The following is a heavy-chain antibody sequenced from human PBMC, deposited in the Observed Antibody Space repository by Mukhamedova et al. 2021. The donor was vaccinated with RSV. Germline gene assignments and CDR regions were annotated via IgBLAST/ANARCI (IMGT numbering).Heavy chain of an antibody. CDR3: SNVPFCTSATCYGPDGFNI. CDR1: G. D-gene: IGHD2-2*01. Sequence: GMSWVRQAPGKGLEWVSGISGSGENIFYADSVKGRLTISRDNSINILYLQMNSLRGEDTAVYYCSNVPFCTSATCYGPDGFNILGQG. J-gene: IGHJ3*02. CDR2: ISGSGENI. V-gene: IGHV3-23*01.